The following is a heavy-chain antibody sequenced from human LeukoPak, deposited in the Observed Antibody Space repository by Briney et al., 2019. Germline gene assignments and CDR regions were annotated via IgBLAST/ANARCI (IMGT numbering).Heavy chain of an antibody. J-gene: IGHJ4*02. CDR2: FDPEDGET. D-gene: IGHD5-18*01. V-gene: IGHV1-24*01. CDR3: ATVRGYSYGYYFDY. Sequence: ASVRVSCKVSGYTLTELSMHWVRQAPGKGLEWMGGFDPEDGETIYAQKFQGRVTMTEDTSTDTAYRGLSSLRSEDTAVYYCATVRGYSYGYYFDYWGQETLVTVSS. CDR1: GYTLTELS.